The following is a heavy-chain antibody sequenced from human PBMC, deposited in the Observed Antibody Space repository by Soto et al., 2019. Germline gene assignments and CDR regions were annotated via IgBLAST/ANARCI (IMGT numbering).Heavy chain of an antibody. D-gene: IGHD5-12*01. V-gene: IGHV3-74*01. CDR3: VRSPYSGWVGY. CDR1: GFNFSNHW. Sequence: EVQLVESGGGLVQPGGSLRLSCAASGFNFSNHWMHWVRQAPGKGLVWVSRIKTDGSYTNYADSVKGRFTIYRDNAKNTLYLQMNSLRADDTAVYYCVRSPYSGWVGYWGQGTLVTVSS. CDR2: IKTDGSYT. J-gene: IGHJ4*02.